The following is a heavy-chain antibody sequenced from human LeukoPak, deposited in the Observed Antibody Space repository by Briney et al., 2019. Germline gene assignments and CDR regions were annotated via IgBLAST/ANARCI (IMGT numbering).Heavy chain of an antibody. CDR2: ITNDGSST. CDR3: AKGGITMIVVTY. J-gene: IGHJ4*02. CDR1: GLTFSSHW. Sequence: RPGGSLRLSCAASGLTFSSHWMHWVRQAPGKGLVWVSRITNDGSSTTYADSVKGRFTISRDNAKNMLYLQVNSLRAEDTAVYYCAKGGITMIVVTYWGQGTLVTVSS. D-gene: IGHD3-22*01. V-gene: IGHV3-74*01.